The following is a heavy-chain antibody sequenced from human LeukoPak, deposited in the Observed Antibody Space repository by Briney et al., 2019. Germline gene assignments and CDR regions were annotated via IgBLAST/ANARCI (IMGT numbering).Heavy chain of an antibody. Sequence: GESLKISCKGSGYSFTSHWISWVRQMPGKRLEWVGRIAPSDSYTNYSPSFQGHVTISADKSINTAYLQWSSLKASDTAMYYCARHLRAYSSSWYFDYWGQGTLVTVSS. J-gene: IGHJ4*02. CDR1: GYSFTSHW. CDR2: IAPSDSYT. CDR3: ARHLRAYSSSWYFDY. D-gene: IGHD6-13*01. V-gene: IGHV5-10-1*01.